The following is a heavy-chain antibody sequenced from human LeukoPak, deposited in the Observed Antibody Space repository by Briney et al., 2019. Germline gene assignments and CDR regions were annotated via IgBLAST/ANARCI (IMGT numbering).Heavy chain of an antibody. D-gene: IGHD6-19*01. CDR3: ARNWRIAVAGTRFFGWFDP. Sequence: SETLSLTCTVSGGSISSYYWSWIRQPPGKGLEWIGYIYYSGSTNYNPSLKSRVTISVDTSKNQFSLKLSSVTAADTAVYYCARNWRIAVAGTRFFGWFDPWGQGTLVTVSS. CDR1: GGSISSYY. J-gene: IGHJ5*02. CDR2: IYYSGST. V-gene: IGHV4-59*12.